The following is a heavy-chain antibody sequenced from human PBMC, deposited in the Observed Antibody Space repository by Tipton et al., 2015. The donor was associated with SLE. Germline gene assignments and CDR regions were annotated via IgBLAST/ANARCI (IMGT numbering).Heavy chain of an antibody. CDR1: GGSFSGYY. V-gene: IGHV4-34*01. D-gene: IGHD3-16*02. CDR3: ARGRVDYIRGTYRPSSFDY. CDR2: IHDSGSS. Sequence: TLSLTCAVYGGSFSGYYWSWIRQPPGKGLEWIGDIHDSGSSNYNPSLKSRVSISVDTSKNQISLKLNSVTAADTAVYYCARGRVDYIRGTYRPSSFDYWGQGTQVTVSS. J-gene: IGHJ4*02.